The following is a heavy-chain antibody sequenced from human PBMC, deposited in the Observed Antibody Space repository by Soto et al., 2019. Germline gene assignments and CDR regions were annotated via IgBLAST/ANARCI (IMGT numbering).Heavy chain of an antibody. CDR1: GYTFTSYG. Sequence: QVQLVQSGAEVKKPGASVKVSCKASGYTFTSYGISWVRQAPGQGLEWMGWISAYNGNKNYAQKLQGRVTMTTDTSTSTAYMELRSLRSDDTAVYYCARQYRVWGSYRETLFDPWGQGTLVTVSS. CDR3: ARQYRVWGSYRETLFDP. V-gene: IGHV1-18*01. D-gene: IGHD3-16*02. CDR2: ISAYNGNK. J-gene: IGHJ5*02.